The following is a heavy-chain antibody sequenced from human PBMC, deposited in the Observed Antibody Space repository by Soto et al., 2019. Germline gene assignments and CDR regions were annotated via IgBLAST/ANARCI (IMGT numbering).Heavy chain of an antibody. Sequence: PSETLSLTCAVYGGSFSGYYGSWIRQPPGKGLEWIGEINHSGSTNYNPSLKSRVTISVDTSKNQFSLKLSSVTAADTAVYYCAKYDILTGYYNDAFDIWGQGTMVTVSS. CDR1: GGSFSGYY. D-gene: IGHD3-9*01. CDR2: INHSGST. V-gene: IGHV4-34*01. J-gene: IGHJ3*02. CDR3: AKYDILTGYYNDAFDI.